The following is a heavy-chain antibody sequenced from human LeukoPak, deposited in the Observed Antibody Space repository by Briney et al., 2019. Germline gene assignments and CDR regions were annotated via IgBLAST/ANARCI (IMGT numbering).Heavy chain of an antibody. D-gene: IGHD6-6*01. V-gene: IGHV3-30*02. CDR3: ANGFRAARLPPVDP. Sequence: GGSLRLSCAASGFTFSSYGMHWVRRAPGKGLEWVAFIRYAGSNKYYADSVKGRFTISRDNSKNTLYLQMKGLRGEDTAVYYCANGFRAARLPPVDPWGEGTLLTVS. CDR2: IRYAGSNK. J-gene: IGHJ5*02. CDR1: GFTFSSYG.